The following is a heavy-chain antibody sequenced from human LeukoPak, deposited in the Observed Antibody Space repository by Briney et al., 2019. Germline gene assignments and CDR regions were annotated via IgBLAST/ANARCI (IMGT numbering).Heavy chain of an antibody. CDR3: ARRPVGYCSSTSCHGAFDI. D-gene: IGHD2-2*01. Sequence: GALVKVSCKASGYTFTSYGISWVRQAPGQGLEWMGWISAYNGNTNYAQKLQGRVTMTTDTSTSTAYMELRSLRSDDTAVYYCARRPVGYCSSTSCHGAFDIWGQGTMVTVSS. CDR2: ISAYNGNT. J-gene: IGHJ3*02. CDR1: GYTFTSYG. V-gene: IGHV1-18*01.